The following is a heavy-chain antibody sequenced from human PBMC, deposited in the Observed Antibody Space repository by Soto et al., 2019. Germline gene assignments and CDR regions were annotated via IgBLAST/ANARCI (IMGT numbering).Heavy chain of an antibody. D-gene: IGHD3-22*01. CDR2: IYYSGST. CDR3: ARHATYYYDSSGYPIDY. CDR1: GGSISSSSYY. Sequence: SETLSLTCTVSGGSISSSSYYWGWIRQPPGKGLEWIGSIYYSGSTYYNPSLKSRVTISVDTSKNQFSLKLSSVTAADTAVYYCARHATYYYDSSGYPIDYWGQGTLVTVSS. J-gene: IGHJ4*02. V-gene: IGHV4-39*01.